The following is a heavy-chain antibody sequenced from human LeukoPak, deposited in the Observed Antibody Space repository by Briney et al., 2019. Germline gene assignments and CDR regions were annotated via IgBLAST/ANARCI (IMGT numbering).Heavy chain of an antibody. Sequence: PEGSLRLSCAASGFTFNSYGMHWVRQAPGKGLEWVAFIRYDGSNKYYADSVKGRFTISRDNSKNTLYLQMNSLRAEDTAVYYCAKDLSSSFYFDHWGQGTLVTVSS. J-gene: IGHJ4*02. CDR3: AKDLSSSFYFDH. CDR1: GFTFNSYG. V-gene: IGHV3-30*02. D-gene: IGHD6-6*01. CDR2: IRYDGSNK.